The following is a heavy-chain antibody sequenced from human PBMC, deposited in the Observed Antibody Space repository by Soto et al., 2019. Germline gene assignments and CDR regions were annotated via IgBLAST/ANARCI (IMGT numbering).Heavy chain of an antibody. CDR2: INPNSGGT. V-gene: IGHV1-2*02. CDR1: GYTFTGYY. J-gene: IGHJ6*02. D-gene: IGHD3-10*01. CDR3: ERLPIPMLRGARCNYVMDV. Sequence: EASVKVSCKASGYTFTGYYMHWVRQAPGQGLEWMGWINPNSGGTTYAQKFKGRVTMTRDTSISTAYMELSRLRSEDTAVYYCERLPIPMLRGARCNYVMDVWSQGTKVTVS.